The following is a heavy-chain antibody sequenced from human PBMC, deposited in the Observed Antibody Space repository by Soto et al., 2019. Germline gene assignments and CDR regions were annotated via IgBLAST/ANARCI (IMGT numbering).Heavy chain of an antibody. Sequence: PRESLKISCKGSGYSFTSYWINWVRQMPGKGLEWMGRIDPSDSYTKYSPSFQGHVTISADKSISTAYLQWSSLKASDTAMYYCARHGAVAGYYYGMDVWGQGTTVTVSS. V-gene: IGHV5-10-1*01. D-gene: IGHD6-19*01. J-gene: IGHJ6*02. CDR2: IDPSDSYT. CDR3: ARHGAVAGYYYGMDV. CDR1: GYSFTSYW.